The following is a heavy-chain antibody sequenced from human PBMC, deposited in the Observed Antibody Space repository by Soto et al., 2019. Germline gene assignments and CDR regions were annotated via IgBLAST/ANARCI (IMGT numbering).Heavy chain of an antibody. Sequence: QVQLVQSGAELKKPGASVNISCQASGFTFSDTLINWVRQGPGQRLEWMGWINPANGNTRYSESLQGRVTISSLSSASTAYVALSDLTSEDTAVYYRARHIVSVGPRANDAFDVWGQGTMITVSS. CDR2: INPANGNT. D-gene: IGHD1-26*01. CDR1: GFTFSDTL. CDR3: ARHIVSVGPRANDAFDV. V-gene: IGHV1-3*01. J-gene: IGHJ3*01.